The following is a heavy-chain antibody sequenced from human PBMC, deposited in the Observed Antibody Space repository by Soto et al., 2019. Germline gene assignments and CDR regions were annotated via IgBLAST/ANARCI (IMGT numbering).Heavy chain of an antibody. CDR1: GGSFSGYY. Sequence: SETLSLTCAVYGGSFSGYYWSWIRQPPGKGLEWIGEINHSGSTNYNPSLKSRVTISVDTSKNQFSLKLSSVTAADTAVYYCARGTAYSSGWFPNYFDYWGQGTLVTVSS. V-gene: IGHV4-34*01. D-gene: IGHD6-19*01. J-gene: IGHJ4*02. CDR2: INHSGST. CDR3: ARGTAYSSGWFPNYFDY.